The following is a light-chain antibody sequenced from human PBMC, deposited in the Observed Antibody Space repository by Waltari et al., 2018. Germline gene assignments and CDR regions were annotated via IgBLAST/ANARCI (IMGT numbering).Light chain of an antibody. CDR3: MILHNNAVV. V-gene: IGLV5-45*01. CDR1: SGINVATYK. CDR2: YRVDSTI. J-gene: IGLJ2*01. Sequence: VVLIQPASLSALPGASACLSCPLRSGINVATYKIYCYQPRPGSPPQFLLKYRVDSTIQQGSGVPSRFSGSRDTSANAGFLLISGVQSEDEADYYCMILHNNAVVFGGGTKLTVL.